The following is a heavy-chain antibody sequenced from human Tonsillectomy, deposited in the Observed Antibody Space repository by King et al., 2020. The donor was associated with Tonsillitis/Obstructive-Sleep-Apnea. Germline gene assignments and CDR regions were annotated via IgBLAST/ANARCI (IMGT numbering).Heavy chain of an antibody. D-gene: IGHD3-10*01. V-gene: IGHV3-23*04. CDR3: AKAKAIDYYGSGSHFDY. Sequence: VQLVESGGGLVQPGGSLRLSCAASGFTFSNYAMSWVRQAPGKGLEWVSGISGSGGGTYYADSVKGRFTISSDNSKNTLYLQMNSLRAEDTAVYYCAKAKAIDYYGSGSHFDYWGQGTLVTVSS. J-gene: IGHJ4*02. CDR1: GFTFSNYA. CDR2: ISGSGGGT.